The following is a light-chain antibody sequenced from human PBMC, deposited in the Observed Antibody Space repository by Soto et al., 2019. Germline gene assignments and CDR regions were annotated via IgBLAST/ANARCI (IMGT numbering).Light chain of an antibody. CDR3: HQRLNSIT. V-gene: IGKV3-11*01. CDR1: QSIGSY. J-gene: IGKJ5*01. Sequence: EIVLTQSPVTLSLSLGERVTLSCRASQSIGSYLGWLQQKPGQAPRLLIYDASKRATGIPGRFSGSGSGTDFTLTISSLEPEDFAGYYCHQRLNSITFGQGRRLEIK. CDR2: DAS.